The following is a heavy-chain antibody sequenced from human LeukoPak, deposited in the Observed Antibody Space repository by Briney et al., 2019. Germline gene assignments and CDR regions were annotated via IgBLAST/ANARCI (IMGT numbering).Heavy chain of an antibody. Sequence: SETLSLTCTVSGGSISSGSYYWRWIRQPAGKGLEWIGRIYTSGSTNYNPSLKSRVTISVDTSKNQFSLKLSSVTAADTAVYYCASEGNDAFDIWGQGTMVTVSS. CDR3: ASEGNDAFDI. J-gene: IGHJ3*02. D-gene: IGHD3-10*01. CDR2: IYTSGST. CDR1: GGSISSGSYY. V-gene: IGHV4-61*02.